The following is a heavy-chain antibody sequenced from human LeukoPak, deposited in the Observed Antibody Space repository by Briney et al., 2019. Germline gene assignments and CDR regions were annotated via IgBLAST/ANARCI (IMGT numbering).Heavy chain of an antibody. CDR1: GFTFSSYW. Sequence: GGSLRLSCAASGFTFSSYWMHWVRQAPGKGLVWVSRINSDGSSTSYADSVKGRFTISRDNAKNTLYLQMNSLRAEDTAVYYCARDALPPLCSSTSCYPSVAFDIWGQGTMVTVSS. D-gene: IGHD2-2*01. V-gene: IGHV3-74*01. J-gene: IGHJ3*02. CDR3: ARDALPPLCSSTSCYPSVAFDI. CDR2: INSDGSST.